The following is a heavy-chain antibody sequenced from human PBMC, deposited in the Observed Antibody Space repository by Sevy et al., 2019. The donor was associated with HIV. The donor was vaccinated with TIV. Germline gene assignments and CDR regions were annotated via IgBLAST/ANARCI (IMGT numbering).Heavy chain of an antibody. V-gene: IGHV3-23*01. D-gene: IGHD5-12*01. J-gene: IGHJ4*02. Sequence: GGSLRLSCAASGFTFSSYAMSWVRQAPGKGLEWVSAISGSGGSTYNADSVKGRFTISRDNSKNTLYLQMNSLRAEDTAVYYCAPLRGGYSGYAADYWGQGTLVTVSS. CDR1: GFTFSSYA. CDR3: APLRGGYSGYAADY. CDR2: ISGSGGST.